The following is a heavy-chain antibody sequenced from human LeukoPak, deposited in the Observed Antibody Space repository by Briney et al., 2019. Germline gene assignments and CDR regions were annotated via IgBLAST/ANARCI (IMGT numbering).Heavy chain of an antibody. CDR1: GFTFDDYG. CDR3: AKEQTYYYDSSGYFDY. Sequence: GGSLRLSCAASGFTFDDYGMHWVRQAPGKGLEWVSLISGDGGSTYYADSVKGRFTISRDNSKNSLYLQMNSLRTEDTALYYCAKEQTYYYDSSGYFDYWGQGTLVTVSS. D-gene: IGHD3-22*01. V-gene: IGHV3-43*02. J-gene: IGHJ4*02. CDR2: ISGDGGST.